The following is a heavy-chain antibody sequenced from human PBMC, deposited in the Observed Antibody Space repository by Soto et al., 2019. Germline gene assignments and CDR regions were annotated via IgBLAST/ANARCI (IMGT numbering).Heavy chain of an antibody. V-gene: IGHV1-18*01. CDR2: ISAYNGNT. J-gene: IGHJ4*02. D-gene: IGHD2-2*01. CDR3: ARSSGGVVPAAMPAAENYFDY. Sequence: QVQLVQSGAEVKKPGASVKVSCKASGYTFTSYGISWVRQAPGQGLEWMGWISAYNGNTNYAQKLQGRVTMTTDTSTSTAYMELRSLRSDDTAVYYCARSSGGVVPAAMPAAENYFDYWGQGTLVTVSS. CDR1: GYTFTSYG.